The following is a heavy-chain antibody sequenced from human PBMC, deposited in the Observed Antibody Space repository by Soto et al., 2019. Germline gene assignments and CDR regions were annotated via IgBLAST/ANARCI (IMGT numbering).Heavy chain of an antibody. CDR2: VHHSGRT. J-gene: IGHJ4*02. CDR1: GASISTSGSY. V-gene: IGHV4-31*03. CDR3: ARDRDYFDNCGYLHFFDF. Sequence: SETLSLTCTVSGASISTSGSYWSWIRQSPGNGLEWIGYVHHSGRTYYNPSLKSRVKMSVDTSANQFSLSLSSVTVADTAVYYCARDRDYFDNCGYLHFFDFWGPGILVTVSS. D-gene: IGHD3-22*01.